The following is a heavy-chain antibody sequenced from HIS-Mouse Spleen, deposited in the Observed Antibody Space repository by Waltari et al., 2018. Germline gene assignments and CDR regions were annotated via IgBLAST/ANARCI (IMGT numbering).Heavy chain of an antibody. D-gene: IGHD5-18*01. J-gene: IGHJ3*02. CDR2: VNPNSGGK. V-gene: IGHV1-2*02. CDR1: GYTFTGYY. Sequence: QVQLVQSGAEVKKPGASVKVSCKASGYTFTGYYMHWVRQAPGQGLEWMGWVNPNSGGKNYAQKVQGRVTMTRDTSISTAYMELSRLRSDDTAVYYCARVKVDTAMVRTTDAFDIWGQGTMVTVSS. CDR3: ARVKVDTAMVRTTDAFDI.